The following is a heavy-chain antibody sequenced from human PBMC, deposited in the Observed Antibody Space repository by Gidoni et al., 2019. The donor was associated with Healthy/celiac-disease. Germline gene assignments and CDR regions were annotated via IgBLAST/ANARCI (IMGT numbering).Heavy chain of an antibody. Sequence: QVTLKESGPVLVNPTETLTLTCTVSGFSLSNGRMGVSWIRQPPGKALEWLAHIFSNDEKSYSTSLKSRLTISKDTSKSQVVLTMTNMDPVDTATYYCARALYSSAWYSHDSWGQGTLVTVSS. V-gene: IGHV2-26*01. CDR2: IFSNDEK. D-gene: IGHD6-19*01. CDR1: GFSLSNGRMG. CDR3: ARALYSSAWYSHDS. J-gene: IGHJ4*02.